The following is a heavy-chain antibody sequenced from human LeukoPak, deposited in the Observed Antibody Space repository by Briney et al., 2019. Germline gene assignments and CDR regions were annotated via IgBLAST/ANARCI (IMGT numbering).Heavy chain of an antibody. CDR3: ARYSSSWRAVDY. V-gene: IGHV4-59*01. CDR2: IYYSGST. J-gene: IGHJ4*02. CDR1: GGSISSYY. D-gene: IGHD6-13*01. Sequence: SETLSLTCTVSGGSISSYYWSWIRQPPGKGLEWIGYIYYSGSTNYNPSLKSRVTISVDTSKNQFSLKLSSVTAADTAVYYRARYSSSWRAVDYWGQGTLVTVSS.